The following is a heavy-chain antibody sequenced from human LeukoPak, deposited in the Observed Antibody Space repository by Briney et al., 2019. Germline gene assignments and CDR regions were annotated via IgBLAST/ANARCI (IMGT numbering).Heavy chain of an antibody. D-gene: IGHD6-13*01. J-gene: IGHJ4*02. Sequence: GRSLRLSCAASGFTFSSYAMHWVRQAPGKGLEWVVVISYDGSNKYYADSVKGRFTISRDNSKNTLYLQMNSLRAEDTAVYYCARDQASSWYPIDYWGQGTLVTASS. CDR3: ARDQASSWYPIDY. CDR2: ISYDGSNK. CDR1: GFTFSSYA. V-gene: IGHV3-30-3*01.